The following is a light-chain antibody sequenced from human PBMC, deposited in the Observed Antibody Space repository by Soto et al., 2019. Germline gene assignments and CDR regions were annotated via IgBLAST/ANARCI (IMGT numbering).Light chain of an antibody. CDR1: SIDVGNYDL. J-gene: IGLJ1*01. V-gene: IGLV2-23*01. CDR2: EGS. Sequence: QSVLTQPASVSGSPGQSITISCTGTSIDVGNYDLVSWYQQLPGKAHRFIIYEGSKRPSGVSNRFSGSKSGNTASLTISGLQAEDEADYYCCSYAGSSTYVFGTGTKVTVL. CDR3: CSYAGSSTYV.